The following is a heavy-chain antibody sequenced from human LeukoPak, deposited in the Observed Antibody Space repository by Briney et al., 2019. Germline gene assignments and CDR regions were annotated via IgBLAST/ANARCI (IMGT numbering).Heavy chain of an antibody. CDR2: ISAYNGKT. J-gene: IGHJ4*02. CDR1: GYTFTSYG. D-gene: IGHD2-2*01. V-gene: IGHV1-18*04. Sequence: AAAKVSCKASGYTFTSYGISWVRQAPGQGLGGMGWISAYNGKTNYAQKLQGRVTMTTDTSTSTAYMELRSLRSDDTAGYYCARDEGIGRGIVVVPAANIEYWGQGTLVTVSS. CDR3: ARDEGIGRGIVVVPAANIEY.